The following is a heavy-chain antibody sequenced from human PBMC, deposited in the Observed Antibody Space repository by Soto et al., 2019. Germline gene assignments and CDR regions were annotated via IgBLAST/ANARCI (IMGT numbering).Heavy chain of an antibody. CDR1: GLTVSGKKY. D-gene: IGHD1-1*01. CDR2: LYDVDGS. Sequence: DVQLVESGGGLMQPGESLRLSCAASGLTVSGKKYVAWVRQAPGKGLEWVSALYDVDGSFSADSVKGRFTTSSDSSKTTVYLQMNGLRPDDTAVYYCATWHEREHAYDVWGQGTTVTVSS. J-gene: IGHJ3*01. V-gene: IGHV3-53*01. CDR3: ATWHEREHAYDV.